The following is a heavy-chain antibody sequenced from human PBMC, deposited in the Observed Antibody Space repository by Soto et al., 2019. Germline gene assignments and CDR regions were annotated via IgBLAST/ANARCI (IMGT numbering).Heavy chain of an antibody. CDR3: ARESEDLTSNFDY. Sequence: PGGSLRLSCAASGFTFTRYSMNWVRQAPGKGLEWVSSISSTTNYIYYGDSMKGRFTISRDNAKNSLYLEMNSLRAEDTAVYYCARESEDLTSNFDYWGQGTLVSVSS. J-gene: IGHJ4*02. CDR1: GFTFTRYS. V-gene: IGHV3-21*06. CDR2: ISSTTNYI.